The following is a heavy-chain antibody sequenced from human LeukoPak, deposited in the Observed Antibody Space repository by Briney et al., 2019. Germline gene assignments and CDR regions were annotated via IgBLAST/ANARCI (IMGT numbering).Heavy chain of an antibody. CDR2: IYYSGIT. Sequence: PSETLSLTCTVSGGSINSFYWSWIRQPPGKGLEWIGYIYYSGITNYNPSLRSRVTMSIDTSKNQFSLKLTSVTAADTAVYYCARGIQHLSAYYFDYWGQGTLVTVSS. CDR3: ARGIQHLSAYYFDY. V-gene: IGHV4-59*01. D-gene: IGHD2-2*01. J-gene: IGHJ4*02. CDR1: GGSINSFY.